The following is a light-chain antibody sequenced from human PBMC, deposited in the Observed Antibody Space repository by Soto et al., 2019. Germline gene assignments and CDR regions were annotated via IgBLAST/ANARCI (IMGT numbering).Light chain of an antibody. Sequence: QPVLTQPPSVSGAPGQRVTISCTGSSSNIGAGYDVHWYQQLPGTAPKLLIYGNSNRPSGVPDRFSGSKSGTSASLAITGLQAEDEADYYCQSYDSGLSGGVFGGGTKLTVL. CDR3: QSYDSGLSGGV. CDR2: GNS. J-gene: IGLJ3*02. CDR1: SSNIGAGYD. V-gene: IGLV1-40*01.